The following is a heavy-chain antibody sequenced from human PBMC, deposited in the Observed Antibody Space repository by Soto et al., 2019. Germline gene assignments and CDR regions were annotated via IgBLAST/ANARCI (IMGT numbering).Heavy chain of an antibody. D-gene: IGHD1-1*01. Sequence: QVQLVESGGGVVQPGRSLRLSCAASGFTFSYHALNWVRQAPGKGLEWVAVISYDGDNKYIAESVKGRFTISRDNSKNPVSLQMNSLRAEDTAMYFCARGTTSTAFSAMDVWGQGTTVNVSS. CDR2: ISYDGDNK. J-gene: IGHJ6*02. CDR1: GFTFSYHA. CDR3: ARGTTSTAFSAMDV. V-gene: IGHV3-30-3*01.